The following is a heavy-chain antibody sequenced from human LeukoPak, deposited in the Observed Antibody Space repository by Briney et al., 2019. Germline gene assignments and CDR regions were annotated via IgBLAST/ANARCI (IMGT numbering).Heavy chain of an antibody. CDR3: ARHYLITMVRGVYWFDP. CDR2: IYYSGST. CDR1: GGSISSYY. D-gene: IGHD3-10*01. J-gene: IGHJ5*02. Sequence: PSETLSLTCTVSGGSISSYYWSWIRQPPGKGLEWIGYIYYSGSTNYNPSPKSRVTISVDTSKNQFSLKLSSVAAADTAVYYCARHYLITMVRGVYWFDPWGQGTLVTVSS. V-gene: IGHV4-59*01.